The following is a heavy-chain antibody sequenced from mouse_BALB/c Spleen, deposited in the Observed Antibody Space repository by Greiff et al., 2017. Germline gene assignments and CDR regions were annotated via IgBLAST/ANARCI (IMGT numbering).Heavy chain of an antibody. D-gene: IGHD2-2*01. CDR2: ILPGSGST. V-gene: IGHV1-9*01. J-gene: IGHJ3*01. CDR3: ARRMGFYGYDPFAY. CDR1: GYTFSSYW. Sequence: VKLVESGAELMKPGASVKISCKATGYTFSSYWIEWVKQRPGHGLEWIGEILPGSGSTNYNEKFKGKATFTADTSSNTAYMQLSSLTSEDSAVYYCARRMGFYGYDPFAYWGQGTLVTVSA.